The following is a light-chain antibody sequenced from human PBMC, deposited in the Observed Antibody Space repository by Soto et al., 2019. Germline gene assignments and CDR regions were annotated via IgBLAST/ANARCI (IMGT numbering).Light chain of an antibody. J-gene: IGKJ3*01. V-gene: IGKV1-39*01. CDR2: AAS. CDR3: QQSYTTLST. CDR1: QSISNY. Sequence: DLQMTQSASSLSASVGDRVPITCRASQSISNYLNWYQQKPGKAPKLLIYAASSLQSGVTSRFSGSGSGTDFTLTISSLQPEDVATYSCQQSYTTLSTFGPGTKVDIK.